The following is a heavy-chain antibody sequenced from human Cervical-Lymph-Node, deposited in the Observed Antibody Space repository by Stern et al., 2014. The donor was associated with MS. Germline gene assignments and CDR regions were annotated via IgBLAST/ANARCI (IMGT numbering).Heavy chain of an antibody. J-gene: IGHJ4*02. Sequence: VQLVQSGAEERKPGSSVKVSCKASGGTFSNLAISWVRQAPGQGLEGMGGIIPMFGAANNAQKFQGTVTITADESTNTVYMELSSLRSEDAALYYCARDKEAHYFDSWGQGTLVTVSS. CDR3: ARDKEAHYFDS. CDR2: IIPMFGAA. CDR1: GGTFSNLA. V-gene: IGHV1-69*01.